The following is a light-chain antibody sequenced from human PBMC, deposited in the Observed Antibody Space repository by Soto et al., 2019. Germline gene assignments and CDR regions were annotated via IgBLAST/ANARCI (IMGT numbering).Light chain of an antibody. CDR3: QQYNNWPPT. CDR1: QSVSSN. J-gene: IGKJ5*01. CDR2: GAS. Sequence: EIVMTQSPATLSVSPGERATLSCSASQSVSSNLAWYQQKPGQDPRLLIYGASTRATGIPARFSGCRSGSEFTLTNSTLQSEDCAVYYCQQYNNWPPTFGQGTRLEIK. V-gene: IGKV3-15*01.